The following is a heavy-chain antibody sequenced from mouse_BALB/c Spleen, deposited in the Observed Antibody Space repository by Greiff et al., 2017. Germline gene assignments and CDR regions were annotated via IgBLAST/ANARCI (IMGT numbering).Heavy chain of an antibody. CDR3: ARGDCGPNWYFDV. Sequence: VQLQQSGAELVKPGASVKLSCTASGFNIKDTYMRWVKQRPEQGLEWIGMIDPADGNTKYDPKFQGKATITADTSSSTAYLQLSSLTSEDTAVYYCARGDCGPNWYFDVWGAGTTVTVSS. D-gene: IGHD2-13*01. J-gene: IGHJ1*01. V-gene: IGHV14-3*02. CDR2: IDPADGNT. CDR1: GFNIKDTY.